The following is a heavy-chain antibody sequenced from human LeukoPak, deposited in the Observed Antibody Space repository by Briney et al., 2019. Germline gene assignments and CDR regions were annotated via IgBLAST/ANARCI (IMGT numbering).Heavy chain of an antibody. CDR1: GGIFSSYA. Sequence: ASVKVSCKASGGIFSSYAISWVRQAPGQGLEWMGRIIPILGIANYAQKFQGRVTITADKSTSTAYMELSSLRSEDTAVYYCASSGGYYDILTGYSAYWYFDLWGRGTLVTVSS. V-gene: IGHV1-69*04. J-gene: IGHJ2*01. CDR2: IIPILGIA. D-gene: IGHD3-9*01. CDR3: ASSGGYYDILTGYSAYWYFDL.